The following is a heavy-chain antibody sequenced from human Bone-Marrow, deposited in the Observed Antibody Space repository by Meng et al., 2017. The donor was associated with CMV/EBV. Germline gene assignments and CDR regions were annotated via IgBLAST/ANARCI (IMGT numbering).Heavy chain of an antibody. CDR2: ISSSGSTI. D-gene: IGHD6-19*01. V-gene: IGHV3-48*03. CDR3: ARVPEGSGWSYYYYGMDV. CDR1: GFTFSSYE. Sequence: LKISCAASGFTFSSYEMNWVRQAPGKGLEWVSYISSSGSTIYYADSVKGRFTISRDNAKNSLYLQMNSLRAEDTAVYYCARVPEGSGWSYYYYGMDVWGQGTTVTVSS. J-gene: IGHJ6*02.